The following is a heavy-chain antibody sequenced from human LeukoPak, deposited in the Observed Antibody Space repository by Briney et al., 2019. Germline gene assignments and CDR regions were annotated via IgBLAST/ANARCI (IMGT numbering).Heavy chain of an antibody. CDR2: IKQDGDET. J-gene: IGHJ4*02. CDR1: GFTFNHHW. Sequence: GGSLRLSCAASGFTFNHHWMSWVRQAPGKGLEWVANIKQDGDETYYLDSVKGRFTISRDNAKNSLYLQMSSLRLEDTAMYYCARDRGDYGDCHDYWGQGTLVTVSS. CDR3: ARDRGDYGDCHDY. D-gene: IGHD4-17*01. V-gene: IGHV3-7*01.